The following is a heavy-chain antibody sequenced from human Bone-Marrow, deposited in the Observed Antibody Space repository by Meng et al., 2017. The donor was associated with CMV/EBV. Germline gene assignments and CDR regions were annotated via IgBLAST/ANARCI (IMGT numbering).Heavy chain of an antibody. J-gene: IGHJ6*02. CDR3: AKDQSGWYSVYYYGMDV. Sequence: GESLKIYCAASGFTFSSYGMHWVRQAPGKGLEWVAVIWYDGSNKYYADSVKGRFTISRDNSKNTLYLQMNSLRAEDTAVYYCAKDQSGWYSVYYYGMDVWGQGTTVTVSS. V-gene: IGHV3-33*06. D-gene: IGHD6-19*01. CDR1: GFTFSSYG. CDR2: IWYDGSNK.